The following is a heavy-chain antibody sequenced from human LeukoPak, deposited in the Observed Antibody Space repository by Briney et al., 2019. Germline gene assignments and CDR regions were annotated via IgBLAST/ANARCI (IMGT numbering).Heavy chain of an antibody. Sequence: SETLSLTCTVSAGSIRSSHWSWIRQPPGKGLEWIGYIHYSGITNYNPSLKGRVAISVDTSKNQFSLNLSSVTSADTAVYYCASARRGSGLEGAFDIWGQGTMVTVSS. CDR1: AGSIRSSH. V-gene: IGHV4-59*01. CDR2: IHYSGIT. J-gene: IGHJ3*02. CDR3: ASARRGSGLEGAFDI. D-gene: IGHD3-10*01.